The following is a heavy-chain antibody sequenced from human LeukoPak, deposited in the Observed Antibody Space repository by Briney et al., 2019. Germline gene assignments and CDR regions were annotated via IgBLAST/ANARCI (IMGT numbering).Heavy chain of an antibody. J-gene: IGHJ4*02. Sequence: SETLSLTCTVSGGSISSYYWGWIRQPPGKGLEWIGSIYYSGSTYYNPSLKSRVTISVDTSKNQFSLKLSSVTAADTAVYYCARSRGYSYGRPFDYWGQGTLVTVSS. CDR2: IYYSGST. CDR1: GGSISSYY. V-gene: IGHV4-39*01. D-gene: IGHD5-18*01. CDR3: ARSRGYSYGRPFDY.